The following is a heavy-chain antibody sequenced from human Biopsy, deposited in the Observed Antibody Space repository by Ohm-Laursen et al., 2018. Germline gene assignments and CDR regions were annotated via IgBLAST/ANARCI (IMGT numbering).Heavy chain of an antibody. J-gene: IGHJ6*02. CDR3: ARNVRLEMTDHSGVTTYSRYFAMDA. CDR2: ISGSGTTI. CDR1: GFTFSGYY. V-gene: IGHV3-11*01. Sequence: SLRLSCSASGFTFSGYYMSWIRQAPGKGLEWLSYISGSGTTIFYADSVRGRFFISRDDAKNSVSLEMSSLRADDTALYFCARNVRLEMTDHSGVTTYSRYFAMDAWGRGTTVTVSS. D-gene: IGHD1-1*01.